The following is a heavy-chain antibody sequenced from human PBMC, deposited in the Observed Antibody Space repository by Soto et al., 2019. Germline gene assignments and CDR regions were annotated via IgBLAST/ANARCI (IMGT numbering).Heavy chain of an antibody. D-gene: IGHD3-10*01. V-gene: IGHV3-30*18. CDR2: ISSDGRNK. CDR3: AKDLWVDPPRATYYYGMDV. CDR1: GLTFSSDG. Sequence: QVPLVESGGGGVQPGRSLRLSCAVAGLTFSSDGMHWVRQAPGKGLEWVAVISSDGRNKYYTDAVKGRFTISRDNSKNHLYLQMNSLRAEDTAVYYCAKDLWVDPPRATYYYGMDVWGQGTTVNASS. J-gene: IGHJ6*02.